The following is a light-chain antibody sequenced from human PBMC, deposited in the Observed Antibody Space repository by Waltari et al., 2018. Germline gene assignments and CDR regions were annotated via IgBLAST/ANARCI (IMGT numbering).Light chain of an antibody. CDR2: AAS. CDR3: QQSYTTPMYT. V-gene: IGKV1-39*01. J-gene: IGKJ2*01. Sequence: DIQMTQSPSSLAASVGDRVIISCRASQSVSRYLNWYQQKPGKAPKLLISAASTLQSGGPSRFSGSGSGTDFTLTINSLQPEDFAVYYCQQSYTTPMYTFGQGTKLEI. CDR1: QSVSRY.